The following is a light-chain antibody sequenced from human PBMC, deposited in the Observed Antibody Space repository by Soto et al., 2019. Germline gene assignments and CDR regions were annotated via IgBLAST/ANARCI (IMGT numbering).Light chain of an antibody. Sequence: EIVMTQSPATLSVSPGERATLSCRASQSVSSNLAWYQQKPGQAPRLLIYGASTRATGIPARLSGSGSGTEFTLTISSLQSEDFAVYYCQQYNNWPPWTFGQGTKVDIK. CDR2: GAS. V-gene: IGKV3-15*01. CDR1: QSVSSN. J-gene: IGKJ1*01. CDR3: QQYNNWPPWT.